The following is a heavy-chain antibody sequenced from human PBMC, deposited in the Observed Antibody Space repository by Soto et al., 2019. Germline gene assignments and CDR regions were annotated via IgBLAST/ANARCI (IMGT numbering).Heavy chain of an antibody. D-gene: IGHD3-10*01. J-gene: IGHJ5*02. CDR3: ARHLYGSGERFDP. CDR1: GGSISSYY. V-gene: IGHV4-59*08. CDR2: IYYSGSI. Sequence: PSETLSLTCTVSGGSISSYYWSWIRQPPGKGLEWNGYIYYSGSINYNPSLKSRDNISVDTSKNQFSLKLSYETAADTAVYYCARHLYGSGERFDPWGQGTLVTVS.